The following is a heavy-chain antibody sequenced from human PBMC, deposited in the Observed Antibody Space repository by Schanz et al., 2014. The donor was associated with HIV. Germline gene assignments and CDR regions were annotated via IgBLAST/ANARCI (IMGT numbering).Heavy chain of an antibody. CDR2: MSPNTGNT. CDR1: GYTFDSRD. Sequence: QVHLVQSGAEVKTPGASVRLSCKASGYTFDSRDINWVRQASGQGPEWMGWMSPNTGNTGRAQKFQGRVDMTRTTSISTAYMELRGLTSEDTAVYFCARARAKIEGRPVGNWFDPWGQGTLVTVSS. J-gene: IGHJ5*02. V-gene: IGHV1-8*01. D-gene: IGHD6-6*01. CDR3: ARARAKIEGRPVGNWFDP.